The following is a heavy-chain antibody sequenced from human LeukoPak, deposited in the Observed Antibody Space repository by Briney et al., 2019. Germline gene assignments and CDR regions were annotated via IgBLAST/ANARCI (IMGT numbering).Heavy chain of an antibody. J-gene: IGHJ6*02. V-gene: IGHV3-21*01. D-gene: IGHD2/OR15-2a*01. CDR2: ISSSSSYI. CDR1: GFTFSSYS. CDR3: AKYSSYYYYGMDV. Sequence: PGGSLRLSCAASGFTFSSYSMNWVRQAPGKGLEWVSSISSSSSYIYYADSVKGRFTISRDNAKNSLYLQMNSLRAVDTAVYYCAKYSSYYYYGMDVWGQGTTVTVSS.